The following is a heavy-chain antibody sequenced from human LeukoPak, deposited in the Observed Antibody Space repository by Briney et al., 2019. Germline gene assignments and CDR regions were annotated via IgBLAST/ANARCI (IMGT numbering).Heavy chain of an antibody. Sequence: PSETLSLTCAVYGGSFSGYYWSWIRQPPGKGLEWIGEINHSRSTNYNPSLKSRVTISVDTSKNQFSLKLSSVTAADTAVYYCARSSSSGPSDYWGQGTLVTVSS. CDR2: INHSRST. V-gene: IGHV4-34*01. CDR3: ARSSSSGPSDY. CDR1: GGSFSGYY. D-gene: IGHD6-25*01. J-gene: IGHJ4*02.